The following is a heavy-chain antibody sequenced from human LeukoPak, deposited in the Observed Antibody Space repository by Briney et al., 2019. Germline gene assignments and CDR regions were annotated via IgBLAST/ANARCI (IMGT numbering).Heavy chain of an antibody. CDR1: GFTFSSYA. D-gene: IGHD2-15*01. CDR2: ISYDGSNK. CDR3: ARDFCSGGSCYYFDY. V-gene: IGHV3-30-3*01. J-gene: IGHJ4*02. Sequence: GGSLRLSCAASGFTFSSYAMHWVRQAPVKGLEWVAVISYDGSNKYYADSVKGRFTISRDNSKNTLYLQMNCLRAEDTAVYYCARDFCSGGSCYYFDYWGQGTLVTVSS.